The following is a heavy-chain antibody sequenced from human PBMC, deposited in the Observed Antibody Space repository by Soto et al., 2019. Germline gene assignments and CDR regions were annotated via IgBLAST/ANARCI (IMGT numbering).Heavy chain of an antibody. Sequence: QVHLVQSGAEVKKPGASVRVSCKASGYSFTGNSMHWVRQAPGQGLEWMGWINPNNGGTNYAPRFRGWDTMTWQTSVSTAYMDLTRLKPSDTVVFYCVIRRSGVVYWCQGALVTVSS. D-gene: IGHD2-15*01. J-gene: IGHJ4*02. CDR2: INPNNGGT. CDR3: VIRRSGVVY. V-gene: IGHV1-2*04. CDR1: GYSFTGNS.